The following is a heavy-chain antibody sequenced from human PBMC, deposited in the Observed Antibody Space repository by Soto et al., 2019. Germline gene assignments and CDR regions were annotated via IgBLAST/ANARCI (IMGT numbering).Heavy chain of an antibody. Sequence: PGGSLRLSCAASGFSFSDFSMSWVRQAPGKGLEWVSGIADNGNSPYYADSVRGRFTISRDKSKNTLFLQMDGLRAEDTAIYYCAKGGSAFSPRFFYNWGLGARVNVSS. D-gene: IGHD2-15*01. CDR2: IADNGNSP. CDR3: AKGGSAFSPRFFYN. CDR1: GFSFSDFS. V-gene: IGHV3-23*01. J-gene: IGHJ4*02.